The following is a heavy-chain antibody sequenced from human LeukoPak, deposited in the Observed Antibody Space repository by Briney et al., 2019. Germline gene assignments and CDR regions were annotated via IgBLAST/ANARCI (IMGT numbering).Heavy chain of an antibody. CDR3: ARQILYGSRSHTFFY. Sequence: PSETLSLTCAVYGGSFSGYYWSWLRQPPGKGLEWLGEINHSGSTNYNPSLKSRVTISVDTSKRQFSLKLSSVTAADTAVYYCARQILYGSRSHTFFYWGHETLVTVSS. CDR2: INHSGST. D-gene: IGHD3-10*01. V-gene: IGHV4-34*01. J-gene: IGHJ4*01. CDR1: GGSFSGYY.